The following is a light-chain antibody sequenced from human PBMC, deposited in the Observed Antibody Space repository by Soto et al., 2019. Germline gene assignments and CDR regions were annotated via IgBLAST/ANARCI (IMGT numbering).Light chain of an antibody. V-gene: IGLV1-44*01. CDR1: RSDIGSNS. CDR2: NNN. CDR3: AAWDDSLTGPV. Sequence: QSVLTXPPSASGTPGQTVIISCSGGRSDIGSNSVNWYQHLPGTAPKLLIYNNNQRPSGVPDRFSGSKSGTSASLAISGLQSEDEADYYCAAWDDSLTGPVFGTGTKVTVL. J-gene: IGLJ1*01.